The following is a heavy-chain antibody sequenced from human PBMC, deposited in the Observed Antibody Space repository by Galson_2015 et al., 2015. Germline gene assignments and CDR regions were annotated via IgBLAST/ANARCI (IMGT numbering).Heavy chain of an antibody. CDR1: GFTFSSYA. CDR2: ISYDGSNK. Sequence: SLRLSCAASGFTFSSYAMHWVRQAPGKGLEWVAVISYDGSNKYYADSVKGRFTISRDNSKNTLYLQMNSLRAEDTAVYYCASAENKDSSGYPGYWGQGTLVTVSS. J-gene: IGHJ4*02. D-gene: IGHD3-22*01. CDR3: ASAENKDSSGYPGY. V-gene: IGHV3-30-3*01.